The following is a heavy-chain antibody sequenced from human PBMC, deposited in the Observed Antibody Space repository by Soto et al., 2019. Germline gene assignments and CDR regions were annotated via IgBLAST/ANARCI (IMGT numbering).Heavy chain of an antibody. CDR2: INAGNGNT. V-gene: IGHV1-3*01. CDR3: ARDRGGWPTIQYGPFDY. J-gene: IGHJ4*02. CDR1: VYTLTSYV. Sequence: GASVKVSCKTSVYTLTSYVRHWVSQDTGQRLEWMGWINAGNGNTKYSQKFQGRVTITRDTSASTAYMELSSLRSEDTAVYYCARDRGGWPTIQYGPFDYWRQGTLVTVSS. D-gene: IGHD6-19*01.